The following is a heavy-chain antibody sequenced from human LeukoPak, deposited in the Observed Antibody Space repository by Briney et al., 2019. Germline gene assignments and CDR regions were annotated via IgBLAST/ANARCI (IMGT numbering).Heavy chain of an antibody. CDR1: GFTFSSYS. CDR2: ISSSSSYI. D-gene: IGHD5-18*01. Sequence: PGGSLRLSCAASGFTFSSYSMNWVRQAPGKGLEWVSSISSSSSYIYHADSVKGRFTISRDNAKNSLYLQMNSLRAEDTAVYYCARDLIQPPFDYWGQGTLVTVSS. V-gene: IGHV3-21*01. CDR3: ARDLIQPPFDY. J-gene: IGHJ4*02.